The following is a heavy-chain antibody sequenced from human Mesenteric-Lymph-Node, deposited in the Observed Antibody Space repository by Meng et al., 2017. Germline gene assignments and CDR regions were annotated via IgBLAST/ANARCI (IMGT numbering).Heavy chain of an antibody. CDR1: GFTFSNYW. D-gene: IGHD6-19*01. Sequence: GESLKISCAVSGFTFSNYWMSWVRQAPGKGLEWVANIKPDGSEQYYVDSVRGRFTISRDNAKKSLFLEMNSLRGEDTAVYYCASCDGVAVPGGVYWGQGTLVTVSS. J-gene: IGHJ4*02. CDR2: IKPDGSEQ. CDR3: ASCDGVAVPGGVY. V-gene: IGHV3-7*01.